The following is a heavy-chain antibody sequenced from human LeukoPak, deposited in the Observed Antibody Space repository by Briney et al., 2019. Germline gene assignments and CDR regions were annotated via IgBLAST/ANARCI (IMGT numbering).Heavy chain of an antibody. D-gene: IGHD6-13*01. J-gene: IGHJ4*02. Sequence: PSETLSLTCAVSGYSISSGYYWGWIRQPPGKGLEWIGSIYYSGSTYYNPSLKSRVTISVDTSKNQFSLKLSSVTAADTAVYYCARHPPIAAADDWGQGTLVTVSS. V-gene: IGHV4-38-2*01. CDR3: ARHPPIAAADD. CDR1: GYSISSGYY. CDR2: IYYSGST.